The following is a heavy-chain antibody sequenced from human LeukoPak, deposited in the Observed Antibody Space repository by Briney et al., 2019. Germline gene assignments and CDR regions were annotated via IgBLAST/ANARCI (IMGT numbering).Heavy chain of an antibody. CDR2: MNPNSGNT. CDR1: GYTFISYD. Sequence: ASVKVSFQASGYTFISYDINWVRQATGQGVEWVGWMNPNSGNTGYAQKFQGRVTMTRNTSISTAYMELSSLRSEDTAVYYCARLDGDDAFDIWGQGTMVTVSS. D-gene: IGHD4-17*01. J-gene: IGHJ3*02. V-gene: IGHV1-8*01. CDR3: ARLDGDDAFDI.